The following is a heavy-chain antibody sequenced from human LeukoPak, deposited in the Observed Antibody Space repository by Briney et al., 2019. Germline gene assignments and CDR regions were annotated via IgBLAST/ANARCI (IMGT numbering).Heavy chain of an antibody. V-gene: IGHV3-30*18. D-gene: IGHD3-16*01. J-gene: IGHJ4*02. CDR3: AKDGGGDFDY. CDR2: ISYDGSNK. Sequence: GGSLRLSCAASGFTLSSYGMHWVRQAPGKGLKWVAVISYDGSNKYYADSVKGRFTISRDNSKNTLYLQMNSLRAEDTAVYYCAKDGGGDFDYWGQGTLVTVSS. CDR1: GFTLSSYG.